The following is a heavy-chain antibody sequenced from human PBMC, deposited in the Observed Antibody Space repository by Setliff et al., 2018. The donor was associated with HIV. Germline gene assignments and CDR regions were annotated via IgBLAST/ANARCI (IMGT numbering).Heavy chain of an antibody. CDR2: IYYSGST. D-gene: IGHD1-26*01. CDR3: ARAPPYKWEPSQDY. Sequence: KASETLSLTCTVSGGSISSGDYYWSWIRQPPGKGLEWIGYIYYSGSTYYNPSLKSRVTISVDTSKNQFSLKLSSVTAADTAVYYCARAPPYKWEPSQDYWGQGTLVTVSS. CDR1: GGSISSGDYY. V-gene: IGHV4-30-4*08. J-gene: IGHJ4*02.